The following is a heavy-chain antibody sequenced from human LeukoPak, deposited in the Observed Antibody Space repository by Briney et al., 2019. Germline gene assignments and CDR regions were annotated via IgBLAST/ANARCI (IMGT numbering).Heavy chain of an antibody. CDR3: AKVPRFLEWLLYPDPYMDV. Sequence: GGSLRLSCAASGFTFSDYYMSWVRQAPGKGLEWVSGISGSGGSIYYADSVKGRFTISRDNSKNTLNLQMSRLRDEDTAIYYCAKVPRFLEWLLYPDPYMDVWGKGTTVTVSS. V-gene: IGHV3-23*01. J-gene: IGHJ6*03. CDR1: GFTFSDYY. CDR2: ISGSGGSI. D-gene: IGHD3-3*01.